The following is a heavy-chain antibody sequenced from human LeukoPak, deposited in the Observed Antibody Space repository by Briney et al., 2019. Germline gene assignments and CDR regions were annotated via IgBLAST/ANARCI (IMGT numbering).Heavy chain of an antibody. J-gene: IGHJ6*03. CDR3: ARDPGDCSSTSCYKRRSYYYYYYMDV. V-gene: IGHV3-21*01. Sequence: GGSLRLSCAASGFTFSSYSMNWVRQAPGKGLEWVSSISSSSSYIYYADSVKGRFTISRDNSKNTLYLQMNSLRAEDTAVYYCARDPGDCSSTSCYKRRSYYYYYYMDVWGKGTTVTVSS. CDR2: ISSSSSYI. CDR1: GFTFSSYS. D-gene: IGHD2-2*02.